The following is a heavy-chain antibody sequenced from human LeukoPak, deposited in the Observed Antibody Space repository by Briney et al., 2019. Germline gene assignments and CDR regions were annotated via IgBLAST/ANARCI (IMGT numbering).Heavy chain of an antibody. V-gene: IGHV3-30*04. J-gene: IGHJ4*02. CDR1: GFTFSSYA. Sequence: PGRSLRLSCAASGFTFSSYAMHWLRQAPGRGLEWVAVISYDGSNKYYADSVKGRFTISRDNAKNTLYLQMNSLRAEATAVYYCARSPSSLVGVTIDYWGQGTLVTVSS. CDR3: ARSPSSLVGVTIDY. CDR2: ISYDGSNK. D-gene: IGHD1-26*01.